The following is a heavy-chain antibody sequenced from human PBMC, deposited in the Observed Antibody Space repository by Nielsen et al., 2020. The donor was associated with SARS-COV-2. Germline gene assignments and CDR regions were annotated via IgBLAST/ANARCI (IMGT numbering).Heavy chain of an antibody. V-gene: IGHV3-30*18. CDR3: AKDRGGSSFDY. Sequence: GGSLRLSCAASGFTFSSYGMHWVRQAPGKGLEWVAVISYDGSNKYYADSVKGRFTISRDNSKNTLYLQMNSLRAEDTAVYYCAKDRGGSSFDYWGQGTLVTVSS. D-gene: IGHD1-26*01. CDR1: GFTFSSYG. CDR2: ISYDGSNK. J-gene: IGHJ4*02.